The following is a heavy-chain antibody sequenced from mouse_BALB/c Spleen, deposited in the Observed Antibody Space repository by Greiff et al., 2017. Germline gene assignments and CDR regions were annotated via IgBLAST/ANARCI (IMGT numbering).Heavy chain of an antibody. CDR2: ISSGGST. CDR1: GFTFSSYA. Sequence: DVKLVESGGGLVKPGGSLKLSCAASGFTFSSYAMSWVRQTPEKRLEWVASISSGGSTYYPDSVKGRFTISRDNARNILYLQMSSLRSEDTAMYYCARRMITRDYFDYWGQGTTLTVSS. V-gene: IGHV5-6-5*01. CDR3: ARRMITRDYFDY. J-gene: IGHJ2*01. D-gene: IGHD2-4*01.